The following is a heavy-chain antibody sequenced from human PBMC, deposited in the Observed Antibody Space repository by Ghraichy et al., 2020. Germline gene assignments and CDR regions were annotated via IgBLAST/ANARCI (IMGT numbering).Heavy chain of an antibody. CDR1: GFTFTSYG. CDR2: IRYDGSNK. J-gene: IGHJ6*03. Sequence: GESPNISCAASGFTFTSYGMHWVRQAPGKGLEWVAFIRYDGSNKYYADSVKGRFTISRDNSKNTLYLQMNSLRAEDTAVYYCAKRSGAGAYYYYYIDVWGKGTTVTVSS. CDR3: AKRSGAGAYYYYYIDV. D-gene: IGHD3-3*01. V-gene: IGHV3-30*02.